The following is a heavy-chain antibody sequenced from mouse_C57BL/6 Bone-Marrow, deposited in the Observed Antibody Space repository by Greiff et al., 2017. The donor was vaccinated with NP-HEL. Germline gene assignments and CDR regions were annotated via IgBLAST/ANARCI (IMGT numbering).Heavy chain of an antibody. Sequence: VQLQQSGAELVRPGASVKLSCTASGFNIKDDYMHWVKQRPEQGLEWIGWIDPENGDTEYASKFQGKATITADTSSNTAYLQLSSLTSEDTAVYYCTGYYGSRDWYFDVWGTGTTVTVSS. CDR2: IDPENGDT. CDR1: GFNIKDDY. D-gene: IGHD1-1*01. J-gene: IGHJ1*03. V-gene: IGHV14-4*01. CDR3: TGYYGSRDWYFDV.